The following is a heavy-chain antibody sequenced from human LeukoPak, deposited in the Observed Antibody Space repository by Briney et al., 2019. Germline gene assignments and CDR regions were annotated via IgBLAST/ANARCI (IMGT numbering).Heavy chain of an antibody. Sequence: PGGSLRLSCVASGFSFSTYAMTWVRQAPGKGLEWVSFINSDGDSAYYADSVKGRFTISRDNSKNTLYLQMNSLRAEDTALYYCARRGNAFDIWGQGTMVTVSS. CDR3: ARRGNAFDI. D-gene: IGHD3-16*01. CDR2: INSDGDSA. V-gene: IGHV3-23*01. CDR1: GFSFSTYA. J-gene: IGHJ3*02.